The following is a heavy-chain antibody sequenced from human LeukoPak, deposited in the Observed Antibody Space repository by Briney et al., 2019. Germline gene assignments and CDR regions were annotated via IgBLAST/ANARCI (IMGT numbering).Heavy chain of an antibody. D-gene: IGHD3-16*01. Sequence: GGSLRLSCAASGFTFGSYAMSWVRQAPGKGLEWVSAISGSGGSTHYADSVKGRFTISRDNSKNTLYLQMNSLRAEDTAVYYCALRPGFGVRDYWGQGTLVTVSS. J-gene: IGHJ4*02. V-gene: IGHV3-23*01. CDR3: ALRPGFGVRDY. CDR1: GFTFGSYA. CDR2: ISGSGGST.